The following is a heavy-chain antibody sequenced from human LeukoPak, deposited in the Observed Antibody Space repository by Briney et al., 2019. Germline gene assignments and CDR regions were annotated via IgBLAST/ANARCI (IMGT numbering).Heavy chain of an antibody. Sequence: PSETLSLTCTVSGGSIGGYFWSWIRQPPEKGLEWIAYIYYSGSTDYSPSLKSRVTISVDTSKNQFSLKLSSVTAADTAVYYCARGRDGYNLGFDYWGQGTLVTVSS. CDR1: GGSIGGYF. J-gene: IGHJ4*02. D-gene: IGHD5-24*01. V-gene: IGHV4-59*01. CDR3: ARGRDGYNLGFDY. CDR2: IYYSGST.